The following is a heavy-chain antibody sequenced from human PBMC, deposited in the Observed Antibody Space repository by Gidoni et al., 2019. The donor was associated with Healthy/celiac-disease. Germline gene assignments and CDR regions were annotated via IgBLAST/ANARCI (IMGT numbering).Heavy chain of an antibody. CDR1: GFPFSSYA. J-gene: IGHJ6*02. V-gene: IGHV3-64D*06. D-gene: IGHD6-6*01. CDR2: ISSNGGST. Sequence: EVQLVESGGGLVQPGGSLRLSCSASGFPFSSYAMHWVRQAPGKGLEYVSAISSNGGSTYYADSVKGRFTISRDNSKNTLYLQMSSLRAEDTAVYYCVNHQAARADYYYYGMDVWGQGTTVTVSS. CDR3: VNHQAARADYYYYGMDV.